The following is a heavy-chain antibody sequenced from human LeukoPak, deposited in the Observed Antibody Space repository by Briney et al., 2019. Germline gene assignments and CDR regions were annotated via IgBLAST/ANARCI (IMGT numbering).Heavy chain of an antibody. CDR3: ARDHGYYYDSSGYDY. CDR1: GGSISSYY. Sequence: PSETLSLTCTVSGGSISSYYWSWIRQPPGKGLEWIGYIYYSGSTNYNPSLKSRVTISVDTSKNQFSLKLSSVTAADTAVYYCARDHGYYYDSSGYDYWGQGTLVTVSS. CDR2: IYYSGST. J-gene: IGHJ4*02. D-gene: IGHD3-22*01. V-gene: IGHV4-59*01.